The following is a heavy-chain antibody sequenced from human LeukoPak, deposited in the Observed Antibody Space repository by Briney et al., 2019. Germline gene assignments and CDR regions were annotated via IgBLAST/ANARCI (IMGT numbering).Heavy chain of an antibody. D-gene: IGHD3-10*01. Sequence: GGSLRLSCAASGFTFNNAWMTWVRQAPGKGLEWVGRIKTKTDGGTTDYATPVKGRFTISRDDSKYTLYLQMNSLKTEDTGVYYCATDLSYYYGSGRGFDPWGQGTLVTVSS. J-gene: IGHJ5*02. CDR1: GFTFNNAW. CDR3: ATDLSYYYGSGRGFDP. CDR2: IKTKTDGGTT. V-gene: IGHV3-15*01.